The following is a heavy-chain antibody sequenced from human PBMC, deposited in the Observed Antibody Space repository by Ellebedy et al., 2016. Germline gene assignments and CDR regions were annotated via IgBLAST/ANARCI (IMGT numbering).Heavy chain of an antibody. J-gene: IGHJ4*02. D-gene: IGHD6-6*01. CDR1: GFTFSLYG. CDR2: IWDDGSHK. Sequence: WGSLRLSXAASGFTFSLYGMHWVRQAPGKGLEWVAVIWDDGSHKYYRDSVKGRFTISRDNSTNTLYLQMNNLRAEDTAVYYCARHGSGSSSIDYWGQGTLVTVSS. V-gene: IGHV3-33*01. CDR3: ARHGSGSSSIDY.